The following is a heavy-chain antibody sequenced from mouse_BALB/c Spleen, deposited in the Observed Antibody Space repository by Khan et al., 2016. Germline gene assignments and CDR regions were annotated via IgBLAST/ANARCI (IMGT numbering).Heavy chain of an antibody. Sequence: VQLVETGGGLVLPKGSLKLSCAASGFTFNTNAMNWVRQAPGKGLEWVARISSKSNNYATYYADSVKDRFTISRDDSKSILYLQMNNLKTEDTAMYSCVRELWFAYGGQGTLVTVS. J-gene: IGHJ3*01. CDR3: VRELWFAY. CDR2: ISSKSNNYAT. V-gene: IGHV10S3*01. CDR1: GFTFNTNA.